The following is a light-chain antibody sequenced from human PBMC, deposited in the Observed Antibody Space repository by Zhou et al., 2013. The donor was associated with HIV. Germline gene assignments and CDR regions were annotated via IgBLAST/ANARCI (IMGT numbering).Light chain of an antibody. Sequence: EIVMTQSPATLSVSPGERATLSCRASQSVSSNLAWYQQKPGQAPRLLIYGASTRATGIPARFSGSGSGTDFTLTINSLEPEDFAVYYCQQRSNWPLTFGGGTKVEIK. CDR3: QQRSNWPLT. CDR2: GAS. CDR1: QSVSSN. J-gene: IGKJ4*01. V-gene: IGKV3-15*01.